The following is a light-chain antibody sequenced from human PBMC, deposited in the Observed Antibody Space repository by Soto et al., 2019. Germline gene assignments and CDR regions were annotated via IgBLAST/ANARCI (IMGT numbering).Light chain of an antibody. CDR1: SSNIGAGYD. CDR2: VNN. J-gene: IGLJ3*02. V-gene: IGLV1-40*01. Sequence: QSVLTQPPSVSGAPGQKVTISCTGSSSNIGAGYDVHWYQQLPGTAPKLLIYVNNNRPSGVPDPFSASKSGTSASLVITGLQAEDEADYYCQSYDSSLSTSGVFGGGTKLTVL. CDR3: QSYDSSLSTSGV.